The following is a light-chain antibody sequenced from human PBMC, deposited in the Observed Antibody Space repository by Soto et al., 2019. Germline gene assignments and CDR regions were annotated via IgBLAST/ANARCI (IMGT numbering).Light chain of an antibody. CDR1: QSISGSY. CDR3: QQYDNWPIT. J-gene: IGKJ5*01. Sequence: IVLTQSPGTLSLSPGERATRSCTASQSISGSYLAWYQQKPGQAPRILMYGASSRATGIPARFSGSGSGTEFTLIISSLQSEDSAAYYCQQYDNWPITFGQGTRLEI. CDR2: GAS. V-gene: IGKV3-20*01.